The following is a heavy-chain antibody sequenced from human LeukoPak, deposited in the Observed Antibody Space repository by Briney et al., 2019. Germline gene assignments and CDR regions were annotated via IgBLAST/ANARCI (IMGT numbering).Heavy chain of an antibody. CDR1: GGSISSYY. Sequence: SETLSLTCTGSGGSISSYYWSWIRQPPGKGLEWIGYIYYSGSTNYTPSLQTRVTISVDASKNQFSLKLSSVTAADTAIYYCAKYTNWDHAFDIWGQGTMVTVSS. V-gene: IGHV4-59*01. CDR2: IYYSGST. D-gene: IGHD1-1*01. J-gene: IGHJ3*02. CDR3: AKYTNWDHAFDI.